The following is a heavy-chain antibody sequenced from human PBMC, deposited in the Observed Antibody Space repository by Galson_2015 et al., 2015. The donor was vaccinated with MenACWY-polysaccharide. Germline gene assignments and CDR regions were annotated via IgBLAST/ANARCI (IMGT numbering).Heavy chain of an antibody. J-gene: IGHJ4*02. CDR3: STGDGHTTGFDY. Sequence: WIRQPPGKGLEWVGRIKSKPNGGTIEYAAPVKGRFTISRDDSKNTVYVQMNSLKTEDTAVYYCSTGDGHTTGFDYWGQGALVIVSS. V-gene: IGHV3-15*01. D-gene: IGHD2-8*02. CDR2: IKSKPNGGTI.